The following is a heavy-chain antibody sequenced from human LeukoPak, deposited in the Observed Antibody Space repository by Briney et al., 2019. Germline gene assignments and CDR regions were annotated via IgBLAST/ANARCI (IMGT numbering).Heavy chain of an antibody. J-gene: IGHJ4*02. V-gene: IGHV3-11*01. Sequence: GGSLRLSCAASGFTFTDFYMSWIRQAPGKGLEWVSYISISGTTIYYADSVKGRFTFSRDNAKNSLYLQMNSLRAEDTAVYYCARDWTTDYYDSSAGYWGQGTLVTVSS. CDR2: ISISGTTI. D-gene: IGHD3-22*01. CDR1: GFTFTDFY. CDR3: ARDWTTDYYDSSAGY.